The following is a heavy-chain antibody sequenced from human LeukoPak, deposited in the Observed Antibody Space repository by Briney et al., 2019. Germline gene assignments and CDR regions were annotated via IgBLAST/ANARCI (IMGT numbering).Heavy chain of an antibody. CDR2: ISYDGSNK. CDR1: GFTFSSYG. D-gene: IGHD4/OR15-4a*01. CDR3: AKDHGLTFYYYGMDV. Sequence: GRSLRLSCAASGFTFSSYGMHWVRQAPGKGLEWVAVISYDGSNKYYAGSVKGRFTISRDNSKNTLYLQMNSLRAEDTAVYYCAKDHGLTFYYYGMDVWGQGTTVTVSS. J-gene: IGHJ6*02. V-gene: IGHV3-30*18.